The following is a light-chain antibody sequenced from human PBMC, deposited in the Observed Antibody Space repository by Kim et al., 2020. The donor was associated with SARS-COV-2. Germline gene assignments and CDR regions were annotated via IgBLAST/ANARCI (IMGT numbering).Light chain of an antibody. V-gene: IGKV3-11*01. J-gene: IGKJ4*01. CDR2: DAS. CDR1: QSIDTY. CDR3: QQRNSWPPAVT. Sequence: GERATLSCRARQSIDTYLAWYQQRPGQAPRLLVYDASNRATGVPDRFSGSGSGIDFTLTISSLEPEDFSTYYCQQRNSWPPAVTFGGGTKVDIK.